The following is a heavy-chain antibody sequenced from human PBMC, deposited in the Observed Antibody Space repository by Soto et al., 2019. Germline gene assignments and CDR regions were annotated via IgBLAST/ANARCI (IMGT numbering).Heavy chain of an antibody. CDR3: AKERDNGADRYYFDD. CDR2: VSESGGST. D-gene: IGHD2-8*01. V-gene: IGHV3-23*01. CDR1: GFSFSDYA. J-gene: IGHJ4*02. Sequence: GGSLRLSCASSGFSFSDYAMILVRHAPVKVLEWVSVVSESGGSTHYADSVKGRFSISSAQSKNTLYLQMHSLRVEDTAVYFCAKERDNGADRYYFDDWGQGTLVTVSS.